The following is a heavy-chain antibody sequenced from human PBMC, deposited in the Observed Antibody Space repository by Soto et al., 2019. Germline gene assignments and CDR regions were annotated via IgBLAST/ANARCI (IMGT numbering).Heavy chain of an antibody. CDR2: ITSGSKTI. J-gene: IGHJ4*02. Sequence: EVHLVESGGGLVQPGGSLRLSCAASGFSFSTYSMDWVRQAPGKGLEWVSFITSGSKTIYYADSVKGRFTISRDNAKNSLYLQMNSLRAEDTAVYYCASTPDIIYNWNDAGFYWGQGTLVTVSS. CDR1: GFSFSTYS. V-gene: IGHV3-48*01. D-gene: IGHD1-20*01. CDR3: ASTPDIIYNWNDAGFY.